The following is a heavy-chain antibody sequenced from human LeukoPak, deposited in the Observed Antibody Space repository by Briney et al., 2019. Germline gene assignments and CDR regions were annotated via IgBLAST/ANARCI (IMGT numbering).Heavy chain of an antibody. D-gene: IGHD3-22*01. V-gene: IGHV4-34*01. J-gene: IGHJ5*02. CDR3: ARSYDSSTYNWFDP. CDR2: INHSGSS. Sequence: PSETLSLTCAVYGESFSGHYWNWIRQPPGKGLEWIGEINHSGSSNYNPSLKSRLTISVDTSKNQFSLKLSSVTAADTAVYYCARSYDSSTYNWFDPWGQGTLVTVSS. CDR1: GESFSGHY.